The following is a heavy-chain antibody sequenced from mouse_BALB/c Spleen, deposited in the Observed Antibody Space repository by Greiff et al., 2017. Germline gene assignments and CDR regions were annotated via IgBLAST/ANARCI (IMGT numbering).Heavy chain of an antibody. CDR2: IYPGSGST. Sequence: LKQPGSELVRPGASVKLSCKASGYTFTSYWMHWVKQRHGQGLEWIGNIYPGSGSTNYDEKFKSKGTLTVDTSSSTAYMHLSSLTSEDSAVYYCTRGSAWCAYWGQGTLVTVSA. V-gene: IGHV1S22*01. D-gene: IGHD3-1*01. CDR3: TRGSAWCAY. J-gene: IGHJ3*01. CDR1: GYTFTSYW.